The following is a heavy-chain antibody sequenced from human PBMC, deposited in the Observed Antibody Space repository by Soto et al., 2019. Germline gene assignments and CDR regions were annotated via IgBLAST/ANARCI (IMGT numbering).Heavy chain of an antibody. CDR2: IRSKAYGGTT. J-gene: IGHJ4*02. CDR3: TRDESGSFNYFDY. V-gene: IGHV3-49*04. D-gene: IGHD1-26*01. CDR1: GFTFGDYA. Sequence: EVQLVESGGGLVQPGRSLRLSCTASGFTFGDYAMSWVRQAPGKGLEWVGFIRSKAYGGTTEYAASVKGRFTISRDDSKSIAYLQMNSLKTEDTAVYYCTRDESGSFNYFDYWGQGTLVTVSS.